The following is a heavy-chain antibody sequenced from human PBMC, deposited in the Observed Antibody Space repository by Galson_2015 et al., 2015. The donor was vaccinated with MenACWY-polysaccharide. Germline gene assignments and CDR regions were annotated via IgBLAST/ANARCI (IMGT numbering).Heavy chain of an antibody. J-gene: IGHJ4*02. CDR2: ISGSGGST. CDR1: GFTFSSYA. D-gene: IGHD3-10*01. Sequence: LRLSCAASGFTFSSYAMSWVRQAPGKGLEWVSAISGSGGSTYYADSVKGRFTISRDNSKNTLYLQMNSLRAEDTAVYYCAKWGLWFGELLFHYFDYWGQGTLVTVSS. V-gene: IGHV3-23*01. CDR3: AKWGLWFGELLFHYFDY.